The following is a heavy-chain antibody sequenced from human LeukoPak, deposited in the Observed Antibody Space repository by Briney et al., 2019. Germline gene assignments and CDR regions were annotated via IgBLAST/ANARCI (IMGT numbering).Heavy chain of an antibody. D-gene: IGHD3-10*01. J-gene: IGHJ5*02. CDR3: AIRYGSGSFYKT. Sequence: ASVKVSCKASGYTFTGYYVNWVRQVPGQGLEWVGWINVDSGSANYAQKFQGRVTMARDTSISTAYMELSRLGSDDTAVYYCAIRYGSGSFYKTWGQGTLVTVSS. V-gene: IGHV1-2*02. CDR1: GYTFTGYY. CDR2: INVDSGSA.